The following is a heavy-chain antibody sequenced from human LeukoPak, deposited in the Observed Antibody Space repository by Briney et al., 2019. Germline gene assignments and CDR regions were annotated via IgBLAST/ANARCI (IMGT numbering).Heavy chain of an antibody. D-gene: IGHD2-21*02. Sequence: SSETLSLTCTVPGGSISSSSHYWGWIRQPPGKGLEWIGSIYYSGITYYNPSLRSRVTISVDTSKNQFSLKLSSVTATDTAVYYCARGRKVTVWGQGTLVTVSS. CDR3: ARGRKVTV. CDR2: IYYSGIT. CDR1: GGSISSSSHY. V-gene: IGHV4-39*01. J-gene: IGHJ4*02.